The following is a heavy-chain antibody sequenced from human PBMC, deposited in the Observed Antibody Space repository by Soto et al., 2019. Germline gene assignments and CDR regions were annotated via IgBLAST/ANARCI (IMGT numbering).Heavy chain of an antibody. CDR3: ASRIAAAGHGYYGMDV. Sequence: PGESLKISCKGSGYSFTSYWIGWVRQMPGKGLEWMGIIYPGDSDTRYSPSFQGQVTISADKSISTAYLQWSSLKASDTAMYYCASRIAAAGHGYYGMDVWGQGTTVTVSS. CDR2: IYPGDSDT. D-gene: IGHD6-13*01. J-gene: IGHJ6*02. V-gene: IGHV5-51*01. CDR1: GYSFTSYW.